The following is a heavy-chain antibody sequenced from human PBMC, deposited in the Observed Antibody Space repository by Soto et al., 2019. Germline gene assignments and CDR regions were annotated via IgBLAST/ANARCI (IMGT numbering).Heavy chain of an antibody. CDR2: RWYDGSNK. Sequence: QVQLVESGGGVVQPGRSLRLSCAASGFTFSSYGMHWVRQVPGEGLEWVAVRWYDGSNKYYADSVKGRFTISRDNSKNTLYLQMNSLRAEDTAVYYCARWDYDILTGYPHGMDVWGQGTTVTVSS. V-gene: IGHV3-33*01. CDR3: ARWDYDILTGYPHGMDV. J-gene: IGHJ6*02. D-gene: IGHD3-9*01. CDR1: GFTFSSYG.